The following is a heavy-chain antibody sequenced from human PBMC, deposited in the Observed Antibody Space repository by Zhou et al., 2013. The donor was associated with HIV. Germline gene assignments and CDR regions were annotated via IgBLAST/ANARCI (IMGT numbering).Heavy chain of an antibody. Sequence: QVQLVQSGAEVKKPGSSVKVSCKASGGTFSSYAISWVRQAPGQGLEWMGGIIPIFGTANYAQKFQGRVTITTDESTSTAYMELSSLRSEDTAVYYCARDKDRVDWIPSGDYYYYMDVWGKGTTVTVSS. CDR1: GGTFSSYA. V-gene: IGHV1-69*05. CDR3: ARDKDRVDWIPSGDYYYYMDV. CDR2: IIPIFGTA. J-gene: IGHJ6*03. D-gene: IGHD3-9*01.